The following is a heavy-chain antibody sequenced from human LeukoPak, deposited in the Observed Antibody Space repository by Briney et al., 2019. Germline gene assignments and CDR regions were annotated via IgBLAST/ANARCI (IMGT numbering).Heavy chain of an antibody. V-gene: IGHV4-39*01. CDR2: IYYSGST. CDR3: ARHAVPSNYSDY. CDR1: GGSISSSIYY. Sequence: SETLSLTCTVSGGSISSSIYYWGWIRQPPGKGLEWIGSIYYSGSTYYNPSLKSRVTISVDTSKNQFSLKLSSVTAADTAVHYCARHAVPSNYSDYWGQGTLVTVSS. J-gene: IGHJ4*02.